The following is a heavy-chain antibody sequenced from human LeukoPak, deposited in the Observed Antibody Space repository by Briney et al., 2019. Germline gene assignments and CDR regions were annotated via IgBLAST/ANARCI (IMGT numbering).Heavy chain of an antibody. CDR1: GFTFSSYG. V-gene: IGHV3-30*18. CDR2: ISYDGSNK. Sequence: GGSLRLSCAASGFTFSSYGMHWVRQAPGKGLEWVAVISYDGSNKYYADSVKGRFTISRDNSKNTLYLQMNSLRAEDTAVYYCAKPAGYCSGGSCALFDYWGQGTLVTVSS. J-gene: IGHJ4*02. CDR3: AKPAGYCSGGSCALFDY. D-gene: IGHD2-15*01.